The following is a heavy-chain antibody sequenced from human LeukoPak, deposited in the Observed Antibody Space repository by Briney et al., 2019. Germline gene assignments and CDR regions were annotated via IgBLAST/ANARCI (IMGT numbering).Heavy chain of an antibody. CDR1: GASFSGYY. Sequence: PSETLSLTCAVYGASFSGYYWSWICQSPGKGLEWNGEIFHSGATIYNPSPKSRVTMSVDTSKNHFSLRLSSVTAADTAVYYCARHARVATHTNHLDYWGQGTLVTVSS. D-gene: IGHD6-6*01. CDR3: ARHARVATHTNHLDY. J-gene: IGHJ4*02. V-gene: IGHV4-34*12. CDR2: IFHSGAT.